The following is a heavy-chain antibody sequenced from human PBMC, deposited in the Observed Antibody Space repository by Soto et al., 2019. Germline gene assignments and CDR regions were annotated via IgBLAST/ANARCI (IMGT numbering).Heavy chain of an antibody. D-gene: IGHD3-22*01. CDR2: INPSGGST. Sequence: VASVKVSCKASGYTFTSYYMHWVRQAPGQGLEWMGIINPSGGSTSYAQKFQGRVTMTRDTSTSTVYMELSSLRSEDTAVYYCARADYDSNVYHYIGSGYFDFQGQGTLVTVST. J-gene: IGHJ4*02. CDR3: ARADYDSNVYHYIGSGYFDF. V-gene: IGHV1-46*01. CDR1: GYTFTSYY.